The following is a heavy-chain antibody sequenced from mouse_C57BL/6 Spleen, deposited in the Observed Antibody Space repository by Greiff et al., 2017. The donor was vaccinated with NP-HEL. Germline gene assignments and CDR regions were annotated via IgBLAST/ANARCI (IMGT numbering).Heavy chain of an antibody. CDR2: IYPGDGDT. Sequence: VQLQQSGPELVKPGASVKISCKASGYAFSSSWMNWVKQRPGKGLEWIGRIYPGDGDTNYNGKFKGKATLTADKSSSTAYMQLSSLTCEDSAVYYCARTTMIARAFMDYWGQGTSVPVSS. D-gene: IGHD2-4*01. V-gene: IGHV1-82*01. J-gene: IGHJ4*01. CDR1: GYAFSSSW. CDR3: ARTTMIARAFMDY.